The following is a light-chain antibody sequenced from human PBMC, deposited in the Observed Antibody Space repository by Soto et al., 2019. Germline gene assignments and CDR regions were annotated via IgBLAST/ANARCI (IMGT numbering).Light chain of an antibody. CDR3: QQLNSYPRSST. Sequence: DIQLTQSPSFLSASVGDRVTITCRASQGISSYLAWYQQKPGKAPKLLIYAASTLQSGVPSRFSGSGSGTEFTLTISSLQPEDFATYYCQQLNSYPRSSTFGPGTKVDIK. V-gene: IGKV1-9*01. CDR2: AAS. J-gene: IGKJ3*01. CDR1: QGISSY.